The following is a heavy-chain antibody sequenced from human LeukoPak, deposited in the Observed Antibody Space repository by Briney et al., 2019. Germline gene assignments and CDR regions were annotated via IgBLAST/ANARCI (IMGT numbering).Heavy chain of an antibody. CDR3: ARDRGNTVTPGY. Sequence: ASVKVSCKASGYTFTSYDINWVRQATGQGLEWMGWMNPNSGNTNYAQKLQGRVTMTTDTSTSTAYMELRSLRSDDTAVYYCARDRGNTVTPGYWGQGTLVTVSS. V-gene: IGHV1-18*01. D-gene: IGHD4-11*01. J-gene: IGHJ4*02. CDR2: MNPNSGNT. CDR1: GYTFTSYD.